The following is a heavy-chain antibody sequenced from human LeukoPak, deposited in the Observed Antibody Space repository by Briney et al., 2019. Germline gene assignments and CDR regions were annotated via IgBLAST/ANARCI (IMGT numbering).Heavy chain of an antibody. CDR3: ARVTYSRGWYRTTSIRFDP. Sequence: SETVSCKASGYSFTSYCIIWVRQAPGQGLEGMGWVSDYQSNKNCAQKLQSRVPMTTDTSTSKAYMEQWTLRPSDAAVYYSARVTYSRGWYRTTSIRFDPWGQGTLVTVSS. CDR1: GYSFTSYC. V-gene: IGHV1-18*01. D-gene: IGHD6-19*01. J-gene: IGHJ5*02. CDR2: VSDYQSNK.